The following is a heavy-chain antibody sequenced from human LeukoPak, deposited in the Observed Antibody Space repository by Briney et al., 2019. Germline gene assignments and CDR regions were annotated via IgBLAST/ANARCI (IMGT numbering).Heavy chain of an antibody. CDR1: GYTFTSYD. CDR3: ARGLGTAFDP. D-gene: IGHD1/OR15-1a*01. Sequence: GASVRVSRKASGYTFTSYDINWVRQATGQGLEWMGWMNPNSGNTGYAQKFQGRVTITRTTSISTAYMDLSNLTSEDTAVYYCARGLGTAFDPWGQGTLVTVSS. V-gene: IGHV1-8*03. CDR2: MNPNSGNT. J-gene: IGHJ5*02.